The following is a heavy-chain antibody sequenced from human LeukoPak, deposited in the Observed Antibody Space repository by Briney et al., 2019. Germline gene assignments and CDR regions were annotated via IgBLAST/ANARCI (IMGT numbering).Heavy chain of an antibody. CDR1: VDSVCHIKVA. V-gene: IGHV6-1*01. D-gene: IGHD6-19*01. J-gene: IGHJ6*02. CDR2: TYYRSKWYN. CDR3: ARVREQSLECQSNDYDIAD. Sequence: QTLPLTCAISVDSVCHIKVAWHWIRQSTSRGLEWLGRTYYRSKWYNDYAVSVKSRITINPDTSQNQFSLQLHSVPPEDTAVYYCARVREQSLECQSNDYDIADWGQGTTVTVSS.